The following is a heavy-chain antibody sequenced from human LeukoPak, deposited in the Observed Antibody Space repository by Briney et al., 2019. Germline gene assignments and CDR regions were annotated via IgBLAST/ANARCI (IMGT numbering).Heavy chain of an antibody. V-gene: IGHV3-7*01. CDR1: EFTFSTYW. CDR2: IKQDGSEK. CDR3: AIGGSTGTGFDY. Sequence: GGSLRLSCAASEFTFSTYWMSWVRQAPGKGLEWVADIKQDGSEKYYVDSVKGRFTISRDNAKKSVYLQMNSLRAEDTAVYYCAIGGSTGTGFDYWGQGTLVTVSS. J-gene: IGHJ4*02. D-gene: IGHD3-16*01.